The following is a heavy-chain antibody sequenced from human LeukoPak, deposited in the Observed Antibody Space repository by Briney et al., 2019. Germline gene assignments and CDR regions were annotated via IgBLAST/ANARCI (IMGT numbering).Heavy chain of an antibody. CDR3: AKDREGRRYCSGGSCYSDY. Sequence: GGSLRLSGAASGFTFTGYALSWVRQAPGKGLEWVSVICDSGGSTYYADSVKGRFTISRDNSKNTVYLQMNSLRAEDTAVYYCAKDREGRRYCSGGSCYSDYWGQGTLVTVSS. D-gene: IGHD2-15*01. CDR1: GFTFTGYA. J-gene: IGHJ4*02. CDR2: ICDSGGST. V-gene: IGHV3-23*01.